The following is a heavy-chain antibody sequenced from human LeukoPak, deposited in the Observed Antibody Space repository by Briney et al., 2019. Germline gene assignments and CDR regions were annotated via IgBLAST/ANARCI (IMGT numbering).Heavy chain of an antibody. Sequence: GGSLRLSCAASGFTFSSYAMSWVCQAPGKGLEWVSYISSSGSTIYYADSVKGRFTISRDNAKNSLYLQMNSLRAEDTAVYYCARGSGINYGMDVWGQGTTDTVSS. CDR2: ISSSGSTI. J-gene: IGHJ6*02. D-gene: IGHD1-14*01. CDR1: GFTFSSYA. V-gene: IGHV3-48*04. CDR3: ARGSGINYGMDV.